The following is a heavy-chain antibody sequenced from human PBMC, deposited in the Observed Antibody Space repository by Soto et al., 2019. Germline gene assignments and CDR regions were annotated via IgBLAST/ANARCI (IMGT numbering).Heavy chain of an antibody. CDR2: LWSDGIKT. J-gene: IGHJ4*02. V-gene: IGHV3-33*01. CDR1: GFSLSRYG. D-gene: IGHD2-8*02. CDR3: ARDLNYWSLLIDH. Sequence: GGSLRLSCTASGFSLSRYGLHWVRQAPGKGLEWVAGLWSDGIKTSYTDSVKGRFTISRDTSKNMLYLQMNSLGAEDTAVYYCARDLNYWSLLIDHWGQGILVTVSS.